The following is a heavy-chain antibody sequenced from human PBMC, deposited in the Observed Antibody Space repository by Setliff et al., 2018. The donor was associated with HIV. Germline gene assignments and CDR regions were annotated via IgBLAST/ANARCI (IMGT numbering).Heavy chain of an antibody. CDR1: GGSISSGGYF. D-gene: IGHD5-12*01. J-gene: IGHJ6*03. V-gene: IGHV4-31*03. CDR2: IYYSGST. Sequence: PSETLSLTCTVSGGSISSGGYFWSWIRQLPGKGLEWIGYIYYSGSTFYNPSLKSRVSISVDTAKNQFSLKLTSVTAADTAVYYCARVNEVATIIYYYYSMDVWGKGTTVTVSS. CDR3: ARVNEVATIIYYYYSMDV.